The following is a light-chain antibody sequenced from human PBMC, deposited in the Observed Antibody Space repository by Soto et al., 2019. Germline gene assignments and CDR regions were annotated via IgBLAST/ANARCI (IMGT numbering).Light chain of an antibody. V-gene: IGLV2-14*01. CDR2: EVT. CDR1: SNDIGGYNY. Sequence: QSALAQPASVSGSPGQSITISCAGTSNDIGGYNYVSWYQQHPGRAPKLMIYEVTNRPLGVSNRFSGSKSGNTASLTISGLQAEDEADYYCSSYSNSNTLWVLGGGTKVTVL. J-gene: IGLJ3*02. CDR3: SSYSNSNTLWV.